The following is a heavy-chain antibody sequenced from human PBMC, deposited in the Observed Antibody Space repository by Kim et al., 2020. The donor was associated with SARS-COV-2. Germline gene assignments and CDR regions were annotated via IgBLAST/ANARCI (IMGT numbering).Heavy chain of an antibody. CDR2: ISGSGGST. CDR1: GFTFSSYA. J-gene: IGHJ1*01. D-gene: IGHD3-22*01. V-gene: IGHV3-23*01. Sequence: GGSLRLSCAASGFTFSSYAMSWVRQAPGKGLEWVSAISGSGGSTYYADSVKGRFTISRDNSKNTLYLQMNSLRAEDTAVYYCAKDSSPYYDSSGYYYGEYFQHWGQGTLVTVSS. CDR3: AKDSSPYYDSSGYYYGEYFQH.